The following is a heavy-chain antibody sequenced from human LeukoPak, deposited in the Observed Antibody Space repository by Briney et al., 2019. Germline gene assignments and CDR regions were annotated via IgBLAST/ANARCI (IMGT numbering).Heavy chain of an antibody. D-gene: IGHD6-6*01. CDR2: INPNSGGT. CDR1: GYTFTGYY. J-gene: IGHJ4*02. V-gene: IGHV1-2*02. CDR3: ARGRGSSSQPLTVH. Sequence: ASVKVSCTASGYTFTGYYMHWVRQAPGQGLEWMGWINPNSGGTNYAQKFQGRVTMTRDTSISTAYMELSRLRSDDTAVYYCARGRGSSSQPLTVHWGQGTLVTVSS.